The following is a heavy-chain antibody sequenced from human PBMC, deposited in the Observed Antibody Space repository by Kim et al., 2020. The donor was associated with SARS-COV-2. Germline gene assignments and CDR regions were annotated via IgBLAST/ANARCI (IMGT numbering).Heavy chain of an antibody. Sequence: ASVKVSCKASGYTFTSYGISWVRQAPGQGLEWMGWISAYNGNTNYAQKLQGRVTMTTDTSTSTAYMELRSLRSDDTAVYYCARLQSVVVPADTWFDPWGQGTLVTVSS. V-gene: IGHV1-18*01. CDR1: GYTFTSYG. CDR2: ISAYNGNT. J-gene: IGHJ5*02. CDR3: ARLQSVVVPADTWFDP. D-gene: IGHD2-2*01.